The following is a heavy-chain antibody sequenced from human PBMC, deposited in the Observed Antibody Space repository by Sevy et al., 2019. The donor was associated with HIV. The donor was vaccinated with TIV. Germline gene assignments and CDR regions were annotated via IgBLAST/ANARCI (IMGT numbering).Heavy chain of an antibody. V-gene: IGHV6-1*01. CDR1: GDSVSTYSAA. CDR2: TYYKSKWYN. D-gene: IGHD3-10*01. Sequence: SQTLSLTCAISGDSVSTYSAAWNWIRQSPSRGLEWLGRTYYKSKWYNEYALSVKSRISINPGTPKNQISLQLNSVTPEDTAVYYCARESRWFFFHFDYWGQGTLVTVSS. J-gene: IGHJ4*02. CDR3: ARESRWFFFHFDY.